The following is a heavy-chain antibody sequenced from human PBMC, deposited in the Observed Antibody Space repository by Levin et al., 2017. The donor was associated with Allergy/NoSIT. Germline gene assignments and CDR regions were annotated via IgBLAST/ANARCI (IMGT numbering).Heavy chain of an antibody. CDR2: ISAYNGNT. CDR3: ARDHCCSSSCYRANFDF. D-gene: IGHD2-2*02. CDR1: GYTFTSYG. V-gene: IGHV1-18*01. J-gene: IGHJ4*02. Sequence: GESLKISCKASGYTFTSYGISWVRQAPGQGLEWMGWISAYNGNTNYAQKLQGRVTMTTETSTSTAYMELRSLRSDDTAVYYCARDHCCSSSCYRANFDFWGQGTLVTVSS.